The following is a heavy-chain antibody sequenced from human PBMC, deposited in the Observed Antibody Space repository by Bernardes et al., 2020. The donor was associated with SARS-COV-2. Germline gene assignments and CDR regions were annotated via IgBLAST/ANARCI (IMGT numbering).Heavy chain of an antibody. J-gene: IGHJ4*02. Sequence: GSLRLSCAVSGFTFSSYWMHWVRQGPGKGLVWVSRINSDGSRTSYEDSVKGRFTISRDHAKNTLYLQMNSLRAEDTAVYYCARGTGNYGDWDYWGQGTLVTVSS. CDR3: ARGTGNYGDWDY. D-gene: IGHD1-7*01. CDR1: GFTFSSYW. V-gene: IGHV3-74*01. CDR2: INSDGSRT.